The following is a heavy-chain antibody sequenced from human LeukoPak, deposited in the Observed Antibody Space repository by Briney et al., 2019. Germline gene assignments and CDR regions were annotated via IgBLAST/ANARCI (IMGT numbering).Heavy chain of an antibody. CDR2: LSSSGSAF. CDR3: AKGGNVEMATMNVDAFDV. J-gene: IGHJ3*01. V-gene: IGHV3-48*03. CDR1: GFTFRSYE. D-gene: IGHD5-24*01. Sequence: GGSLTLSCEDSGFTFRSYEMNWVRQAPGKGLEWIAYLSSSGSAFSYADSVKGRFTISRDNAKNSLYLQMNSLRAEDMALYYCAKGGNVEMATMNVDAFDVWGQGTMVTVSS.